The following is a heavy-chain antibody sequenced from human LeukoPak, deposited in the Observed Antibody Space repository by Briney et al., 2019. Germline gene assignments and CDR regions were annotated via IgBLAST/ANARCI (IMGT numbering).Heavy chain of an antibody. CDR1: GFTFSAYA. V-gene: IGHV3-23*01. Sequence: GGSLRLSCAASGFTFSAYAITWVRQAPGKGLEWVSAIRGNSERTYYADSVRGRFTISRDNSKDTVYLQISSMRVEDTAVYYCAREQSGTRGWYTVDYWGQGTLVAVSS. CDR2: IRGNSERT. D-gene: IGHD6-19*01. CDR3: AREQSGTRGWYTVDY. J-gene: IGHJ4*02.